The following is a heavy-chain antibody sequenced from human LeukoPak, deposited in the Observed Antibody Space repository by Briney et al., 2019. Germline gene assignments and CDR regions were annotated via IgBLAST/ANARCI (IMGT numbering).Heavy chain of an antibody. J-gene: IGHJ5*02. D-gene: IGHD3-22*01. Sequence: SETLSLTCMHSLGSISSYYWSWIRQPAGKGLEWIGRIYTSGSTNYNPSLKSRVTISVDTSKNQFSLKLSSVTAADTAVYYCARGLRYYDSSGYRTGYWFDPWGQGTLVTVSS. V-gene: IGHV4-4*07. CDR2: IYTSGST. CDR1: LGSISSYY. CDR3: ARGLRYYDSSGYRTGYWFDP.